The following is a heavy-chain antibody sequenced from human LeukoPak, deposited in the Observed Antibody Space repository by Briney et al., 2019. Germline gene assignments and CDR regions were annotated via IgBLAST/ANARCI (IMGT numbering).Heavy chain of an antibody. J-gene: IGHJ3*02. CDR3: ARGDTYYYDSSGYYDIRGRALDI. V-gene: IGHV1-18*01. D-gene: IGHD3-22*01. CDR1: GYTFTSYG. Sequence: ASVKVSCKASGYTFTSYGISWVRQAPGQELEWMGWISAYNGNTNYAQKLQGRVTMTTDTSTSTAYMELRSLRSDDTAVYYCARGDTYYYDSSGYYDIRGRALDIWGQGTMVTVSS. CDR2: ISAYNGNT.